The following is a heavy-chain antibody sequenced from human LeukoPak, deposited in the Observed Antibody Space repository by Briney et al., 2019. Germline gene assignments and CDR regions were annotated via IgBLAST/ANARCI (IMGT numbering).Heavy chain of an antibody. V-gene: IGHV4-34*01. J-gene: IGHJ6*02. CDR1: GGSFSSYY. CDR2: INHSGST. CDR3: ARGVRGGDSLTSYYYYGMDV. Sequence: SETLSLTCAVYGGSFSSYYWSWIRQPPGKGLEWIGEINHSGSTNYNPSLKSRVTISVDTSKNQFSLKLSSVTAADTAVYYCARGVRGGDSLTSYYYYGMDVWGQGTTVTVSS. D-gene: IGHD2-21*02.